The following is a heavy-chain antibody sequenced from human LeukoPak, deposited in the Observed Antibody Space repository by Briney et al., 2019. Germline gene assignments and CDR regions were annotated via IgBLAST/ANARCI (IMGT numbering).Heavy chain of an antibody. J-gene: IGHJ5*02. CDR3: ARGSYANWFDP. D-gene: IGHD1-26*01. CDR2: ISAYNGNT. CDR1: GYTFTSYG. Sequence: ASVKLSSKASGYTFTSYGISWVRQAPGQGLEWMGWISAYNGNTKYAQKLQGRVTMTTDTSTSTAYMELRSLRSDDTAVYYCARGSYANWFDPRGQGTLVTVSS. V-gene: IGHV1-18*01.